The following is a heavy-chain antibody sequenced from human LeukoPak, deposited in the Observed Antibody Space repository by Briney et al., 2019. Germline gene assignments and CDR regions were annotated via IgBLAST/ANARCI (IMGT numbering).Heavy chain of an antibody. CDR3: AKATKGHCTGAHCYPFDS. V-gene: IGHV3-23*01. Sequence: GGSLRLSCAASGFSFNAYAMNWVRQAPERRLEWISSIIYTGVDTYYADSVKGRFTISRVNSRNALDLQMHSLRAEDTAVYYCAKATKGHCTGAHCYPFDSWGQGALVIVSS. D-gene: IGHD2-8*02. CDR1: GFSFNAYA. CDR2: IIYTGVDT. J-gene: IGHJ4*02.